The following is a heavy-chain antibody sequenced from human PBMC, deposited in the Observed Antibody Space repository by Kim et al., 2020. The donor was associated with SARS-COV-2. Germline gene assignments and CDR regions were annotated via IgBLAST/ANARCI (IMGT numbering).Heavy chain of an antibody. D-gene: IGHD2-2*01. J-gene: IGHJ4*02. Sequence: GGSLRLSCAASGFTFSHYAMSWVRQAPGKGLEWVSGISDSGDYTYYADSVKGRFTISRDNSKNTLFLQMNSLRAEDTAVYYCAKWREYCSSTSCFQNFDDWGEGTLVTVSS. CDR1: GFTFSHYA. V-gene: IGHV3-23*01. CDR3: AKWREYCSSTSCFQNFDD. CDR2: ISDSGDYT.